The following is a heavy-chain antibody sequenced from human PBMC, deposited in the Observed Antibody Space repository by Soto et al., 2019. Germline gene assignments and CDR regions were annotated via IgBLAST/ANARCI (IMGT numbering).Heavy chain of an antibody. J-gene: IGHJ6*04. Sequence: GGSLRLSCSASVFTFSSYAMHWVRQAPGKGLEWVAVISYDGSNKYYADSVKGRFTISRDNSKNTLYLQMNSLRAEDTAVYYCARDRASRLDVGGKGTTVTVSS. CDR1: VFTFSSYA. CDR3: ARDRASRLDV. V-gene: IGHV3-30-3*01. CDR2: ISYDGSNK.